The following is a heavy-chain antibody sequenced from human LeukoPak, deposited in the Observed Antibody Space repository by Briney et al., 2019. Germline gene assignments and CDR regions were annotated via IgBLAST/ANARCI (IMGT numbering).Heavy chain of an antibody. CDR2: IYNDGSS. CDR1: GGSTSDNY. J-gene: IGHJ4*02. V-gene: IGHV4-4*09. CDR3: ARLEGYYSYYFDY. D-gene: IGHD3-22*01. Sequence: PSETLPLTCTVPGGSTSDNYWSWIRQPPGTGLEWIAYIYNDGSSKYNPSLKSRVTISVDTSKNQFSLKLSSVTAADTAVYYCARLEGYYSYYFDYWGQGALVTVSS.